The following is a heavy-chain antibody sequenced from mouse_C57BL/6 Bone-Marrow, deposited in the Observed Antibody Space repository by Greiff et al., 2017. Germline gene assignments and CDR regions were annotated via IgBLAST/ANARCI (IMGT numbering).Heavy chain of an antibody. D-gene: IGHD1-1*01. Sequence: VQLQQSGTVLARPGASVKMSCKTSGYTFTSYWMHWVKQRPGQGLEWIGAIYPGNSDTSYNQKFKGKAKLTAVTSASTAYMELSSLTNEDSAVYYCTRGEMTTVVGYFDVWGTGTTVTVSS. CDR2: IYPGNSDT. V-gene: IGHV1-5*01. J-gene: IGHJ1*03. CDR1: GYTFTSYW. CDR3: TRGEMTTVVGYFDV.